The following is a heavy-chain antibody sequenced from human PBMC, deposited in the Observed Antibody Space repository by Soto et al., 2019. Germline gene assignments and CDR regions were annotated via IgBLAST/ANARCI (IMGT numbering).Heavy chain of an antibody. CDR2: IYHSGST. Sequence: QLQLQESGSGLVKPSQTLSLTCAVSGGSINSGAYSWSWIRQPPGKGLEWIGYIYHSGSTYYNPSLKSRVTISVDRSKYQVSLNLSSVTAADTAMYYCARGALRWSTSWDFDYWGQGTLVTVSS. J-gene: IGHJ4*02. CDR1: GGSINSGAYS. D-gene: IGHD4-17*01. CDR3: ARGALRWSTSWDFDY. V-gene: IGHV4-30-2*01.